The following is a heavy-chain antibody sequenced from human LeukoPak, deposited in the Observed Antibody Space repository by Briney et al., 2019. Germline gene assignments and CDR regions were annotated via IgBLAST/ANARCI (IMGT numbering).Heavy chain of an antibody. CDR1: AFDFCNYA. J-gene: IGHJ6*03. V-gene: IGHV3-23*01. CDR2: INGNGYSS. D-gene: IGHD2-2*01. CDR3: AKGPLVPEGTPFYYHYMDV. Sequence: GGSLRLSCAASAFDFCNYAMTWVRRAPGKGLEWLSSINGNGYSSYYAHSVKGGLTIYRDNSRNSFYMQMKGLRAHDSAVYYCAKGPLVPEGTPFYYHYMDVWGKGTTVTVSS.